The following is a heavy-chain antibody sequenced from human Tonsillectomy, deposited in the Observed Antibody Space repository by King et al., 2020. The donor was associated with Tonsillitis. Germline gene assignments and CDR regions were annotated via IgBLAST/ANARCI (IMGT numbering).Heavy chain of an antibody. D-gene: IGHD4-17*01. Sequence: VQLVESGGGLVKPGGSLRLSCAASGFTFSNAWMSWVRQAPGKGLEWVGRIKSKTDGGTTDYAAPVKGRFTISRDDSKNTLYLQMNSLKTEDTAVYYCTTDRGEMTTVTTKVDYWGQGTLVTVSS. CDR1: GFTFSNAW. CDR3: TTDRGEMTTVTTKVDY. J-gene: IGHJ4*02. V-gene: IGHV3-15*01. CDR2: IKSKTDGGTT.